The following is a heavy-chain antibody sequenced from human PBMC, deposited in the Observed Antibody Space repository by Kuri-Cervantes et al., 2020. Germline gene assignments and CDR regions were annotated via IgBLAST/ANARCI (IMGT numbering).Heavy chain of an antibody. J-gene: IGHJ4*02. CDR1: GGSISSSNW. CDR3: ATGLAVGQPLYYFDY. Sequence: SETLSLTCAVSGGSISSSNWWSWVRQPPGKGLEWIGEIYHSGSTNYNPSLKSRVTISVDKSKNQFSLKLSSVTAADTAVYYCATGLAVGQPLYYFDYWGQGTLVTVSS. V-gene: IGHV4-4*02. CDR2: IYHSGST. D-gene: IGHD2-21*01.